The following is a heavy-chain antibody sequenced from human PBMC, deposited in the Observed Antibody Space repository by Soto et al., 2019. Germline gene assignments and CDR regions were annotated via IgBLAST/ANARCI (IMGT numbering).Heavy chain of an antibody. D-gene: IGHD6-13*01. CDR2: IYHSGST. Sequence: QPPGKGLEWIGYIYHSGSTYYNPSLKSRVTISVDRSKNQFSLKLSSVTAADTAVYYCARGRGSSWYGGYFDYWGQGTLVTVSS. CDR3: ARGRGSSWYGGYFDY. V-gene: IGHV4-30-2*01. J-gene: IGHJ4*02.